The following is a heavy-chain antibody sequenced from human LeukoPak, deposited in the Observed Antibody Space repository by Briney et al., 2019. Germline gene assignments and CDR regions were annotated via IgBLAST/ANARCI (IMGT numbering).Heavy chain of an antibody. D-gene: IGHD2-15*01. V-gene: IGHV3-66*02. CDR2: IYSGGST. J-gene: IGHJ6*03. CDR3: AKVRLGYCSGGSCSRGGTPMDV. Sequence: PGGSLRLSCAASEFSVGSNYMTWVRQAPGKGLEWVSLIYSGGSTYYADSVKGRFTISRGNSKNTLYLQMNSLRAEDTAVYYCAKVRLGYCSGGSCSRGGTPMDVWGKGTTVTISS. CDR1: EFSVGSNY.